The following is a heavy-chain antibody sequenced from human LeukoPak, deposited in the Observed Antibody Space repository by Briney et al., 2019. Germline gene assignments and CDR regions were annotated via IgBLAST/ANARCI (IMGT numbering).Heavy chain of an antibody. CDR3: ARVCCVSSNPINGFLNQ. CDR2: IWYDRSNK. D-gene: IGHD6-13*01. J-gene: IGHJ1*01. Sequence: GGSLRLSCAASAFPFRSYGMHWLRQAPGKGLEWVAVIWYDRSNKYYADSMKGRFTISRDNSKNTLYLQMNSLRAEDTAVYYCARVCCVSSNPINGFLNQWGQGTLVTVSS. CDR1: AFPFRSYG. V-gene: IGHV3-33*01.